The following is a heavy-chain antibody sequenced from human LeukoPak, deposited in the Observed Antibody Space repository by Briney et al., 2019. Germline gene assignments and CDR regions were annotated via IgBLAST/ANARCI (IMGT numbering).Heavy chain of an antibody. CDR3: AKDRGGSGWYGASDDAFDI. CDR1: GFTFSNAW. V-gene: IGHV3-23*01. Sequence: GGSLRLSCAASGFTFSNAWMSWVRQAPGKGLEWVSAISGSGGSTYYADSVKGRFTISRDNSKNTLYLQMNSLRAEDTAVYYCAKDRGGSGWYGASDDAFDIWGQGTMVTVSS. CDR2: ISGSGGST. D-gene: IGHD6-19*01. J-gene: IGHJ3*02.